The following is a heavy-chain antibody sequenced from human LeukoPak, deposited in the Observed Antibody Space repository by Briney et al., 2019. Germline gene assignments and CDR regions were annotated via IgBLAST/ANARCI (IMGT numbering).Heavy chain of an antibody. CDR1: GFTFDDYG. Sequence: GRPLRLSCAASGFTFDDYGMSWVRQAPGKGLEWVSGINWNGGSTGYADSVKGRFTISRDNAKNSLYLQMNSLRAEDTALYYCARARLDAESGADYYYYYMDVWGKGTTVTVSS. J-gene: IGHJ6*03. CDR2: INWNGGST. CDR3: ARARLDAESGADYYYYYMDV. V-gene: IGHV3-20*04. D-gene: IGHD1-14*01.